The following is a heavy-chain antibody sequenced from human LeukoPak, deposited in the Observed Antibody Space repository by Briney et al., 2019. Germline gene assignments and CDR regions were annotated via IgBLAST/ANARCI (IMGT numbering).Heavy chain of an antibody. V-gene: IGHV4-34*01. CDR2: INRSGST. J-gene: IGHJ4*02. CDR1: GGTFSGYY. CDR3: ARGWSSGYYSAFDY. Sequence: PSETLTLTCAVSGGTFSGYYWSWIRQPPGKGLEWIGEINRSGSTNYNPYLKSRVTITVDTSKNHSSLKLSTVTAADTAAYYYARGWSSGYYSAFDYWGQVTLVTVSS. D-gene: IGHD3-22*01.